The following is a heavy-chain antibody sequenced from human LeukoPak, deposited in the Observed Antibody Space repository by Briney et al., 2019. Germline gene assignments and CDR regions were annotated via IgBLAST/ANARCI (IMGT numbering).Heavy chain of an antibody. Sequence: CRSLTLSCVASGFTFRDYSMHWVRQAPGKGLEWVSGISWNSKNIGYADSVKGRVILSRDNAKNSMYLQMHSLRLEDTALYYCAKDIEGYGEPTYNMDVWGKGATVTVSS. J-gene: IGHJ6*03. CDR2: ISWNSKNI. CDR3: AKDIEGYGEPTYNMDV. V-gene: IGHV3-9*01. CDR1: GFTFRDYS. D-gene: IGHD3-16*01.